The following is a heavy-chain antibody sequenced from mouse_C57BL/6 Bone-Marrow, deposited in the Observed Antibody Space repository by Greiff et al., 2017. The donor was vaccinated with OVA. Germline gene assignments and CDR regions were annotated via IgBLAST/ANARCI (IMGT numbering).Heavy chain of an antibody. CDR1: GFTFSDYY. Sequence: DVKLVESEGGLVQPGSSMKLSCTASGFTFSDYYMAWVRQVPEKGLEWVANINYDGSSTYYLDSLKSRFIISRDNAKNILYLQMSSLKSEDTATYYCASYYYGSGGYFDYWGQGTTLTVSS. CDR2: INYDGSST. V-gene: IGHV5-16*01. J-gene: IGHJ2*01. CDR3: ASYYYGSGGYFDY. D-gene: IGHD1-1*01.